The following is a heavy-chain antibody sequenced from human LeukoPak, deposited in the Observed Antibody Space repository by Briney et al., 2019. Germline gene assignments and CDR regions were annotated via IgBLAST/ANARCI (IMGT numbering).Heavy chain of an antibody. CDR2: ISGSGGST. CDR3: AAGIGSYYYYMDV. V-gene: IGHV3-23*01. D-gene: IGHD3-3*01. Sequence: PGGSLRLSGAAPGFTFSSYAMSGVRQAPGKGLEWVSAISGSGGSTYYADSVKGRFTISRDNSKNTLYLQMNSLRAEDTAVYYCAAGIGSYYYYMDVWGKGTTVTVSS. CDR1: GFTFSSYA. J-gene: IGHJ6*03.